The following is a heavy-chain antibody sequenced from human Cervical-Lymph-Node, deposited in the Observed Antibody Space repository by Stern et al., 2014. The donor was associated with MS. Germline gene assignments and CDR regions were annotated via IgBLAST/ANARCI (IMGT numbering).Heavy chain of an antibody. CDR1: GGSFSSYY. D-gene: IGHD6-19*01. Sequence: VQLVESGPGLVKPSETLSLTCSVSGGSFSSYYWSWIRQSPGRRLELIGYISHSGSPNYNPSLNSRVTVSLDTSKNQFSLRLTSVTAADTAVYYCARMIGSGPFDYWGQGSLVTVSS. CDR2: ISHSGSP. V-gene: IGHV4-59*01. J-gene: IGHJ4*02. CDR3: ARMIGSGPFDY.